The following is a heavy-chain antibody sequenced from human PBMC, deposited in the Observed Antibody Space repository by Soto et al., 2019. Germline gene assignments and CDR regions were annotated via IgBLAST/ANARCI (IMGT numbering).Heavy chain of an antibody. CDR2: MNPNSGNT. V-gene: IGHV1-8*01. J-gene: IGHJ4*02. CDR1: GYTFTSYD. CDR3: AGDYDSSSDPRDY. Sequence: SVKVSCKASGYTFTSYDINWVRQATGQGPEWMVCMNPNSGNTGYAQKFQGRVTMTRNTSISTAYMELSSLRSEDTAVYYCAGDYDSSSDPRDYSGQGTLVTVSS. D-gene: IGHD6-6*01.